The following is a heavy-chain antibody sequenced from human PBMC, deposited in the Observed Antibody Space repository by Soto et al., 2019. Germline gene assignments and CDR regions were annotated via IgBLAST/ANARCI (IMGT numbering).Heavy chain of an antibody. V-gene: IGHV1-69*13. J-gene: IGHJ2*01. Sequence: GVSVEVCCEASRATFVSYASSWMRHPHGQGLEWMGGIIPIFGTANYAQKFQGRVTITADESTSTAYMELSSLRSEDTAVYYCARATLGNTTYFDICGRGTLVTVPS. CDR1: RATFVSYA. D-gene: IGHD7-27*01. CDR2: IIPIFGTA. CDR3: ARATLGNTTYFDI.